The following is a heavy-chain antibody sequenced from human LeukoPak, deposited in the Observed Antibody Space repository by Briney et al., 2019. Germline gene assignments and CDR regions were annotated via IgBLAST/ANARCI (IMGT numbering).Heavy chain of an antibody. J-gene: IGHJ4*02. D-gene: IGHD1-26*01. CDR3: ARDVSGSYSFDN. CDR1: GFTFSSYG. Sequence: VGSLRLSCAASGFTFSSYGMTWVGQAPGKGLEWVSYISSSSRSIYYADSVKGRFTISRDNSKNTLYLQMNCLRPDDTAVYYCARDVSGSYSFDNWGQGTLVTVSS. CDR2: ISSSSRSI. V-gene: IGHV3-48*01.